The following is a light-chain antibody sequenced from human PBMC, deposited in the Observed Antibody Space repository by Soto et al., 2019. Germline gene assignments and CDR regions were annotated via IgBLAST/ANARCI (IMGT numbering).Light chain of an antibody. V-gene: IGKV1-8*01. Sequence: AIRMTQSPSSLSASTGDRVTITCRASQGISSYLAWYQQKPGKAPKLLIYAASTLQSGVPSRFSGSGSGTDFTLTISSLEPEDFAVYFCQQRSSWPLTFGGGTKVEIK. CDR2: AAS. CDR3: QQRSSWPLT. CDR1: QGISSY. J-gene: IGKJ4*02.